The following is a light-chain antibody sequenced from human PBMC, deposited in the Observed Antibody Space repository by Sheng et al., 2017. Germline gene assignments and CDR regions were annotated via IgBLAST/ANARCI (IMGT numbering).Light chain of an antibody. CDR3: LQHKTFPLT. CDR2: AAT. CDR1: QDIRHD. Sequence: DIQMIQSPSSLSASVGDTVTITCRASQDIRHDLGWYQQKPGKGPKRLIYAATDLQPGVPSRFSGSASGTEFTLTISSLQPEDFATYYCLQHKTFPLTFGGGTKVEI. J-gene: IGKJ4*01. V-gene: IGKV1-17*01.